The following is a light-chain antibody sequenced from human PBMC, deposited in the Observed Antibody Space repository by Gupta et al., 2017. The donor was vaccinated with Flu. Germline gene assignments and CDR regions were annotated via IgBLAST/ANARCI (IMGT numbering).Light chain of an antibody. CDR1: SSDVGNYDR. J-gene: IGLJ3*02. Sequence: QSALTQPPSVSGSPGQSVTISCTGTSSDVGNYDRVSWYQQSPGTAPKLIIYAVSNRPSGVPDRFSGSKSGNTASLTISGLQAGDEADYYCSSYTSSSTLWVFGGGTKLTVL. CDR3: SSYTSSSTLWV. CDR2: AVS. V-gene: IGLV2-18*02.